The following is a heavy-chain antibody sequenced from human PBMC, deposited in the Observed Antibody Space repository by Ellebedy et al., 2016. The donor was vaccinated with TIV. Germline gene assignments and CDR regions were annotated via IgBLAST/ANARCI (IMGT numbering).Heavy chain of an antibody. CDR1: GGSFSDYY. CDR2: FIHSGGP. J-gene: IGHJ4*02. CDR3: GHNRY. V-gene: IGHV4-34*12. Sequence: MPSETLSLTCAVYGGSFSDYYWSWIRQSPGKGLAWIGEFIHSGGPNYNPSLKSRVTISVDTSKKQFSLILRSVTAADTAMYYCGHNRYWGQGTLVTVSS.